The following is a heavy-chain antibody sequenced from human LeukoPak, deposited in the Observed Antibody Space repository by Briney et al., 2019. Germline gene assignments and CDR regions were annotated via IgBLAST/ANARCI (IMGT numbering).Heavy chain of an antibody. Sequence: GGSLRLSCAASGFTISNYWMAWVRQVPGKGLEWVANINQDVSKIYYADSVKGRFTISRDNAKNSLYLQMTSLRAEDTAVYYCATAPPWSSDAFSFWGQGTMVTVFS. CDR3: ATAPPWSSDAFSF. J-gene: IGHJ3*01. CDR1: GFTISNYW. V-gene: IGHV3-7*03. CDR2: INQDVSKI. D-gene: IGHD2-8*02.